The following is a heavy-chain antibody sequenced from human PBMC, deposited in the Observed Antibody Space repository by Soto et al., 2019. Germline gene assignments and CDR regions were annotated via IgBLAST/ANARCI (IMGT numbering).Heavy chain of an antibody. CDR3: ARHAPYYYYGMDV. CDR1: GGSIKSSD. CDR2: IYYSGST. J-gene: IGHJ6*02. V-gene: IGHV4-59*12. Sequence: PSPTLSLTCTVSGGSIKSSDWCWIRQPQGKGLEWIGYIYYSGSTYYNPSLKSRVTISVDTSKNQFSLKLSSVTAADTAVYYCARHAPYYYYGMDVWGQGTTVTVSS. D-gene: IGHD2-2*01.